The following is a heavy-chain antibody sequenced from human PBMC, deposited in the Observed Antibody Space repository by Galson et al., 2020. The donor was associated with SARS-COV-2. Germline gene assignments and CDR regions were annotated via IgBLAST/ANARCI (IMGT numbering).Heavy chain of an antibody. CDR3: VKHGAAGTYGNFDS. CDR2: ISNSGDNT. V-gene: IGHV3-64D*08. Sequence: GESLKISCSASGFTFSTYAMHWVRQAPGKGLEFVSIISNSGDNTFYADSVKGRFTISRDNPKNTLYLQMSSLRAEDTALYYCVKHGAAGTYGNFDSWGQGTLVTVSS. D-gene: IGHD4-17*01. CDR1: GFTFSTYA. J-gene: IGHJ4*02.